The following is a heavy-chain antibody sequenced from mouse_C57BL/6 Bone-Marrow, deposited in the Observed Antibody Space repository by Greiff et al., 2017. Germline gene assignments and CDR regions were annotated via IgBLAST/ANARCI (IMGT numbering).Heavy chain of an antibody. D-gene: IGHD2-12*01. CDR3: ARGEDYTKGGYYAMDY. V-gene: IGHV1-18*01. CDR1: GYTFTDYN. Sequence: VQLKESGPELVKPGASVKIPCKASGYTFTDYNMDWVKQSHGKSLEWIGDINPNNGGTIYNQKFKGKATLTVDKSSSTAYMELRSLTSEDTAVYYCARGEDYTKGGYYAMDYWGQGTSVTVSS. CDR2: INPNNGGT. J-gene: IGHJ4*01.